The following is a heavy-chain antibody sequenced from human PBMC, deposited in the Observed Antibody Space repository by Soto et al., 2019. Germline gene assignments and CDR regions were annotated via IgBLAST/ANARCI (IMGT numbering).Heavy chain of an antibody. CDR1: GFTFSSYA. V-gene: IGHV3-30-3*01. J-gene: IGHJ6*02. D-gene: IGHD2-21*02. CDR3: ARPAVVTALFDPYYYGMDV. CDR2: ISYDGSNK. Sequence: QVQLVESGGGVVQPGRSLRLSCAASGFTFSSYAMHWVRQAPGKGLEWVAVISYDGSNKYYADSVKGRFTISRDNSKNTRYLQMNSRRAEDTAVYYCARPAVVTALFDPYYYGMDVWGQGTTVTVSS.